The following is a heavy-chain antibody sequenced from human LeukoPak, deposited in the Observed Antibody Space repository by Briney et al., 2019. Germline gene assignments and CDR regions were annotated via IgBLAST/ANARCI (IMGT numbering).Heavy chain of an antibody. D-gene: IGHD5-18*01. CDR3: AGVDAAMPDAFDI. CDR1: GFTFSDYG. Sequence: PGGSLRLSCAASGFTFSDYGMSWVRQSPGKGLEWVSSFGGRGGSTYYADSVKGRFTISRDNAKNSLYLQMNSLRAEDTALYYCAGVDAAMPDAFDIWGQGTTVTVSS. V-gene: IGHV3-23*01. CDR2: FGGRGGST. J-gene: IGHJ3*02.